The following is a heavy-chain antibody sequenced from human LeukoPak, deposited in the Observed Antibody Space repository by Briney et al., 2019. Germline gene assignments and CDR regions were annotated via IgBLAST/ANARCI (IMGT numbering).Heavy chain of an antibody. V-gene: IGHV3-74*01. CDR3: AREAPITGTTWDY. J-gene: IGHJ4*02. Sequence: PGGSLRLSCEASGFGFSSNWMHWVRQAPDSGLMWVSRINADGSRTDYADSVKGRFTISRDNAKNTLYLQMDNLRAEDTAVYYCAREAPITGTTWDYWGQGTQVTVSS. D-gene: IGHD1-20*01. CDR2: INADGSRT. CDR1: GFGFSSNW.